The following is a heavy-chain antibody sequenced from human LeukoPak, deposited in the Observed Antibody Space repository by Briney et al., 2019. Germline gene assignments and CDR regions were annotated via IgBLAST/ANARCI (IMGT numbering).Heavy chain of an antibody. V-gene: IGHV3-49*04. CDR1: GFIFDDYA. Sequence: PGRSLRLSCTASGFIFDDYAMSWVRQAPGQGLEWVAFIRSKAYGGTTEYAASVNGRFTISRDDSKSIAYLQMNSLKTEDTAVYYCTREGDSSWYGGTFDYWGQGTLVTVSS. J-gene: IGHJ4*02. D-gene: IGHD6-13*01. CDR3: TREGDSSWYGGTFDY. CDR2: IRSKAYGGTT.